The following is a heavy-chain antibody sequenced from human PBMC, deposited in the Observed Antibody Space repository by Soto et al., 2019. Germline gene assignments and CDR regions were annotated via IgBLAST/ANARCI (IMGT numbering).Heavy chain of an antibody. CDR1: GFSFSYYA. V-gene: IGHV3-33*01. D-gene: IGHD6-19*01. CDR2: IWYDGANK. CDR3: ARDRIAVYYFDY. J-gene: IGHJ4*02. Sequence: QVQLEESGGGVVQPGRSLRLSCAASGFSFSYYAMHWVRQAPGKGLEWVAVIWYDGANKYYADSVKGRFTISRDNSKKTLYLQMDSLRAEDTGIYYCARDRIAVYYFDYWGQGTLVTVSS.